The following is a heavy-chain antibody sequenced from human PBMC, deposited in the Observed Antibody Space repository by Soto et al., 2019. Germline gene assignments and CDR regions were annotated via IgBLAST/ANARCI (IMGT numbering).Heavy chain of an antibody. V-gene: IGHV3-74*01. J-gene: IGHJ4*01. CDR2: ISNDGSDT. D-gene: IGHD2-15*01. CDR3: ARDSSSSATH. CDR1: GLPFGDNW. Sequence: EVQLVESGGGLVQPGGSLRLSCAASGLPFGDNWMHWVRQAPGKGLVWVSRISNDGSDTTYADSVRGRFTVSRDNVKNTLHLQMNSLRADDSAVYYCARDSSSSATHWGHGTLVTVSS.